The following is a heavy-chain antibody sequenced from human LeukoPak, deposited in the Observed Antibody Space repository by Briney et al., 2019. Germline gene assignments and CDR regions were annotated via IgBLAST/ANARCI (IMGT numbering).Heavy chain of an antibody. CDR3: ARHGARGQPFDY. CDR1: GGSISSSSYY. J-gene: IGHJ4*02. D-gene: IGHD1-26*01. CDR2: IYYSGST. V-gene: IGHV4-61*05. Sequence: SETLSLTCTVSGGSISSSSYYWGWIRQPPGKGLEWIGYIYYSGSTNYNPSLTSRVTMSIDTSNNQFSLKLTSVTAADTAIYYCARHGARGQPFDYWGQGILVTVSS.